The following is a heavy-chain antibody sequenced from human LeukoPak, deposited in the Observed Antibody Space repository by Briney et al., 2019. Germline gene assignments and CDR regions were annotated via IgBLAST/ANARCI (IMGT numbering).Heavy chain of an antibody. Sequence: SVKVSCKASGGTFSSYAISWVRQAPGQGLEWMGGIIPIFGTANYAQKFQGRVTVTTDESTSTAYMELSSLRSEDTAVYYCASDVVPAAKGYYMDVWGKGTTVTVSS. V-gene: IGHV1-69*05. D-gene: IGHD2-2*01. J-gene: IGHJ6*03. CDR3: ASDVVPAAKGYYMDV. CDR2: IIPIFGTA. CDR1: GGTFSSYA.